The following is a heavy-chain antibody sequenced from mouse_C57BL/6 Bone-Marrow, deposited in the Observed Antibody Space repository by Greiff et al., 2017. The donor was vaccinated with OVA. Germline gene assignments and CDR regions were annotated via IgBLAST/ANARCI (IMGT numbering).Heavy chain of an antibody. CDR1: GFNIKDDY. J-gene: IGHJ3*01. V-gene: IGHV14-4*01. Sequence: VQLKQSGAELVRPGASVKLSCTASGFNIKDDYMHWVKQRPEQGLEWIGWIDPENGDTEYASKFQGKATITADTSSNTAYLQLSSLTSEDTAVYYCTAYGVAYCGHGTLGTVSA. CDR3: TAYGVAY. CDR2: IDPENGDT. D-gene: IGHD1-1*01.